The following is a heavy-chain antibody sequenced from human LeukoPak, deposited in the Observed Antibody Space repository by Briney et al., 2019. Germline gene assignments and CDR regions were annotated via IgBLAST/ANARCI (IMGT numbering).Heavy chain of an antibody. V-gene: IGHV4-34*01. Sequence: SETLSLTCAVYGGSFSGYYWSWIRQPPGKGLEWIGEINHSGSTNYNPSLKSRVTISVDTSKNQFSLKLNSVTAADTAVYYCARGIYSLWFDYWGQGTLVTVSS. CDR1: GGSFSGYY. J-gene: IGHJ4*02. CDR2: INHSGST. CDR3: ARGIYSLWFDY. D-gene: IGHD2-15*01.